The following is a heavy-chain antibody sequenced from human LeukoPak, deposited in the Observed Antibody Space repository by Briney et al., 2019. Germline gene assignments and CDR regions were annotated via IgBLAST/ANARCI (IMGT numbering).Heavy chain of an antibody. D-gene: IGHD6-6*01. CDR3: GRVGGRSKAAKGDAFDI. J-gene: IGHJ3*02. CDR2: ISSGSTYM. Sequence: PGGSLRLSYAASGFTFSSYSMNWVRQAPGKGLEWVSSISSGSTYMYYADSVKGRFTISRDNAQNSMYLQMNSLRAEDTAVYYCGRVGGRSKAAKGDAFDIWGQGTMVTVSS. V-gene: IGHV3-21*01. CDR1: GFTFSSYS.